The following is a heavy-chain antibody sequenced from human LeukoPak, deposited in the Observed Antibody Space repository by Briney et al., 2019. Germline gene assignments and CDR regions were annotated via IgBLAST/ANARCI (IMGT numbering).Heavy chain of an antibody. J-gene: IGHJ4*02. Sequence: HPGGSLRLSCAASGFTFSSYAMSWVRQAPGKGLEWVSAISGSGGSTYYADSVKGRFTISRDNSKNTLYLQMNSLRAEDTAVYYCAKVVTMVRGVIPPNLDYWGQGTLVTVSS. D-gene: IGHD3-10*01. CDR2: ISGSGGST. CDR1: GFTFSSYA. V-gene: IGHV3-23*01. CDR3: AKVVTMVRGVIPPNLDY.